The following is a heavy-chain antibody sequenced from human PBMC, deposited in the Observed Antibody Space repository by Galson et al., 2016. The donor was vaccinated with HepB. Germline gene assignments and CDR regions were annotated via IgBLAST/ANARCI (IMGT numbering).Heavy chain of an antibody. Sequence: SLRLSCAASGFSFNIFSVSWVRQAPGKGLEWVSGIGGSGGSINYADSVKGRFTISRDNPKNTLYLQMNSLRAEDTAVYYCAKGPTGYYYYGMDVWGQGTTVIVSS. V-gene: IGHV3-23*01. CDR1: GFSFNIFS. D-gene: IGHD1-14*01. CDR3: AKGPTGYYYYGMDV. J-gene: IGHJ6*02. CDR2: IGGSGGSI.